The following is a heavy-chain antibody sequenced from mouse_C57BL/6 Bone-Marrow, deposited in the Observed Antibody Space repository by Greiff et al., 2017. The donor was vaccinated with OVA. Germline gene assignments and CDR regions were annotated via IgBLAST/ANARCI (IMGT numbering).Heavy chain of an antibody. CDR3: ARLGFYDYDVGY. J-gene: IGHJ3*01. D-gene: IGHD2-4*01. CDR1: GYTFTSYW. Sequence: QVHVKQSGAELVRPGSSVKLSCKASGYTFTSYWMHWVKQRPIQGLEWIGNIDPSDSETHYNQKFKDKATLTVDKSSSTAYMQLSSLTSEDSAVYYCARLGFYDYDVGYWGQGTLVTVSA. V-gene: IGHV1-52*01. CDR2: IDPSDSET.